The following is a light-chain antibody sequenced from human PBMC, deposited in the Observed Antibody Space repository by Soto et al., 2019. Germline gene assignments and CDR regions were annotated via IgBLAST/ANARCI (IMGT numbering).Light chain of an antibody. Sequence: QSVLTQPPSASGTPGQRVTISCSGSSSNIGSNYVYWYQQRPGTAPKLLIYRNNQRPSGVPDRFSGSKSGTSASLAISGLRSEDEADYYCAGWDDSLSGLVFGGGTKVTVL. J-gene: IGLJ2*01. CDR3: AGWDDSLSGLV. V-gene: IGLV1-47*01. CDR1: SSNIGSNY. CDR2: RNN.